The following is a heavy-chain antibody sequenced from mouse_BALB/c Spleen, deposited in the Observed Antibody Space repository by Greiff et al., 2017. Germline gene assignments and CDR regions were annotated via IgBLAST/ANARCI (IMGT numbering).Heavy chain of an antibody. V-gene: IGHV14-3*02. CDR2: IDPANGNT. J-gene: IGHJ4*01. CDR3: APLYGSSRYYAMDY. Sequence: EVQLQESGAELVKPGASVKLSCTASGFNIKDTYMHWVKQRPEQGLEWIGRIDPANGNTKYDPKFQGKATITADTSSNTAYLQLSSLTSEDTAVYYYAPLYGSSRYYAMDYWGQGTSVTVSS. D-gene: IGHD1-1*01. CDR1: GFNIKDTY.